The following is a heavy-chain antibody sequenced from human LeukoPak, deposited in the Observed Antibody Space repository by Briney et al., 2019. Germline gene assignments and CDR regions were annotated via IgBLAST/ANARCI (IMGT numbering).Heavy chain of an antibody. D-gene: IGHD5-18*01. J-gene: IGHJ4*02. CDR1: GGSISSYY. CDR3: ARGTTVDTAIGDGNFDY. Sequence: SETLSLTCTVSGGSISSYYWSWIRQPPGKGLEWIGEINHSGSTNYNPSLKSRVTISVDTSKNQFSLKLSSVTAADTAVYYCARGTTVDTAIGDGNFDYWGQGTLVTVSS. V-gene: IGHV4-34*01. CDR2: INHSGST.